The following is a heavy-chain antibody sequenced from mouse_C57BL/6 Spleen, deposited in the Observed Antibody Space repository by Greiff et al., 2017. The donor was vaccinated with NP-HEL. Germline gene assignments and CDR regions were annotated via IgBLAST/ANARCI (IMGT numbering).Heavy chain of an antibody. CDR1: GFSLTSYA. CDR2: IWTGGGT. J-gene: IGHJ3*01. D-gene: IGHD2-4*01. CDR3: ARDDDYDVGDFAY. Sequence: VKVVESGPGLVAPSQSLSITCTVSGFSLTSYAISWVRQPPGKGLEWLGVIWTGGGTNYNSALKSRLSISKDNSKSQVFLKMNSLQTDDTARYYCARDDDYDVGDFAYWGQGTLVTVSA. V-gene: IGHV2-9-1*01.